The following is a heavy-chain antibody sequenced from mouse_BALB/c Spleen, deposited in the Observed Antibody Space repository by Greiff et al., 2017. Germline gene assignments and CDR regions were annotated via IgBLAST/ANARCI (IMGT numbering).Heavy chain of an antibody. CDR3: ARREAY. CDR2: INPGSGGT. J-gene: IGHJ3*01. CDR1: GYAFTNYL. V-gene: IGHV1-54*01. Sequence: QVQLQQSGAELVRPGTSVKVSCKASGYAFTNYLIEWVKQRPGQGLEWIGVINPGSGGTNYNEKFKGKATLTADQSSSTAYMQLSSLTSDHSAVYFCARREAYWGQGTLVTVSA.